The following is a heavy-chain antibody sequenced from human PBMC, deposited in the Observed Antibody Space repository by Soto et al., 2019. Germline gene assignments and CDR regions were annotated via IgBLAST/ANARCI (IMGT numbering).Heavy chain of an antibody. CDR3: CGRGGDSLQDS. CDR1: GFNFSGSA. D-gene: IGHD4-17*01. V-gene: IGHV3-73*01. Sequence: EVQLVESGGDLVQRGGSLKLSCTGLGFNFSGSALHWVRQPSGKGLEWVGRIRGRAKKYATSYATSVRGRFYRSRDDSKTTAFLQMNSLRDEDTGVDFCCGRGGDSLQDSWGQGTLVTVSS. CDR2: IRGRAKKYAT. J-gene: IGHJ4*02.